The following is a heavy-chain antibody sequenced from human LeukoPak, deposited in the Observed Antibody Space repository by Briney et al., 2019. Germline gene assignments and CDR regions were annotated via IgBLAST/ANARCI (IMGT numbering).Heavy chain of an antibody. V-gene: IGHV3-48*01. J-gene: IGHJ4*02. Sequence: GGSLRLSCAASGFTFSSYSMNWVRQAPGEGLEWVSYISSLSGTIYYADSVKGRFTISRDNAKNSLYLQMDSLRAEDTAVYYCAKAGGYYDILTGYYRSVGGGFDYWGQGTLVTVSS. CDR2: ISSLSGTI. D-gene: IGHD3-9*01. CDR1: GFTFSSYS. CDR3: AKAGGYYDILTGYYRSVGGGFDY.